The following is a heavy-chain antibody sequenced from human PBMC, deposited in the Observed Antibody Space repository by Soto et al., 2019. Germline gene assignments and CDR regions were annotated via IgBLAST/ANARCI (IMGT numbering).Heavy chain of an antibody. CDR1: GYSFITYG. CDR2: ISTYNGNT. D-gene: IGHD3-22*01. Sequence: ASVKVSCKGSGYSFITYGMSWVRQAPGQGLEWVGWISTYNGNTKYVESLQGRVTMTTDTTTSTAYMELRSLRSDDTAVYYCAKGPTDYYDKSGDYCLDYWGQGTLVTVSS. CDR3: AKGPTDYYDKSGDYCLDY. J-gene: IGHJ4*02. V-gene: IGHV1-18*01.